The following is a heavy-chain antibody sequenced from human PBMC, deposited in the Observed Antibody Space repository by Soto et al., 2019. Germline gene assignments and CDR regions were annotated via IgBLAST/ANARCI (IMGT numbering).Heavy chain of an antibody. Sequence: GGSLRLSCAASGFTFSDYYMSWFRQAPGKGLEWVSYISGSGFTTHDADSVKGRFTISRDNAKNSLYLQMNSLRVEDTAVYYCARVGSIAAAGTPDYWGQGTLVTVSS. D-gene: IGHD6-13*01. CDR2: ISGSGFTT. V-gene: IGHV3-11*01. J-gene: IGHJ4*02. CDR1: GFTFSDYY. CDR3: ARVGSIAAAGTPDY.